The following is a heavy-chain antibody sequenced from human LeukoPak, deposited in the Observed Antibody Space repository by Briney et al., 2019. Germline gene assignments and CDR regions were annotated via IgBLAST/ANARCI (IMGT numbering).Heavy chain of an antibody. J-gene: IGHJ4*02. D-gene: IGHD2-2*01. CDR1: GGTFSSYA. Sequence: GASVKVSCKASGGTFSSYAISWVRQAPGQGLEWMGGIIPIFGTANYAQKFQGRVTITTDESTSTAYMELSSLRSEDTAVYYCAPGWCSSTSCYGPGDYWGQGTLVTVSS. V-gene: IGHV1-69*05. CDR2: IIPIFGTA. CDR3: APGWCSSTSCYGPGDY.